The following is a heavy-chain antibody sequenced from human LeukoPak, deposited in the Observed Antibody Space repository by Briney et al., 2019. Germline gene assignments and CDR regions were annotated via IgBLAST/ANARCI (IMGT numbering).Heavy chain of an antibody. D-gene: IGHD2-15*01. Sequence: GGSLRLSCAASGFTYSDYYMSWIRQAPGKGLEWVSCISTSSSYTNYADFVKGRFTISRDNAKNSLYLQMNSLRAEDTAVYYCASRYCSGGRCPGYYQHWGQGTLVTVSS. V-gene: IGHV3-11*06. CDR2: ISTSSSYT. CDR3: ASRYCSGGRCPGYYQH. J-gene: IGHJ1*01. CDR1: GFTYSDYY.